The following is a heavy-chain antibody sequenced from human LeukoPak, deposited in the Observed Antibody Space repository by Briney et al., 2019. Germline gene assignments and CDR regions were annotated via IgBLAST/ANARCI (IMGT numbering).Heavy chain of an antibody. J-gene: IGHJ4*02. CDR2: IYYSGST. CDR1: GGSISSSSYY. D-gene: IGHD3-3*01. CDR3: ARKKGVYNFWSGYYPFDY. V-gene: IGHV4-39*01. Sequence: SETLSLTCTVSGGSISSSSYYWGWIRQPPGKGLEWIGSIYYSGSTYYNPSLKSRVTISVDTSKNQFSLKLSSVTAADTAVYYFARKKGVYNFWSGYYPFDYWGQGTLVPSPQ.